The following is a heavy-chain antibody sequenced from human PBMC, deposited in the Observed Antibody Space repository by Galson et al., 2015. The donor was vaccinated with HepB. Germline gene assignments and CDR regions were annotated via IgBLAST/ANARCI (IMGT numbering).Heavy chain of an antibody. CDR2: VSGSGGGT. J-gene: IGHJ6*03. D-gene: IGHD1-26*01. V-gene: IGHV3-23*01. CDR3: AARAGGSDYYYYYMDV. CDR1: GFTVSSNY. Sequence: SPRLSCAASGFTVSSNYMSWVRQAPGKGLEWVSAVSGSGGGTYYADSVKGRFNISRDNSKNTLYLQMNSLRAEDTAVYYCAARAGGSDYYYYYMDVWGKGTTVTVSS.